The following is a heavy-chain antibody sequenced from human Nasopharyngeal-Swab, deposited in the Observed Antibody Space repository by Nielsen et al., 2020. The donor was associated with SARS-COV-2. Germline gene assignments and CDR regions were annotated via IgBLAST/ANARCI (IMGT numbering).Heavy chain of an antibody. V-gene: IGHV1-18*01. CDR1: GYTFTSYG. D-gene: IGHD3-9*01. J-gene: IGHJ4*02. Sequence: ASVKVSCKASGYTFTSYGISWVRQAPGQGLEWMGWISAYNGNTNYAQKLQGRVTMTTDTSTSTAYMELRSLRSDDTAVYYCARSQYYDILTGYYIPYYTDYWGQGTLVTVSS. CDR3: ARSQYYDILTGYYIPYYTDY. CDR2: ISAYNGNT.